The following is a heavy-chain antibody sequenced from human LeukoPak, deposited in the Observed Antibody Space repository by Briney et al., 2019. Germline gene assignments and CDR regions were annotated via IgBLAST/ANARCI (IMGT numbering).Heavy chain of an antibody. J-gene: IGHJ4*02. D-gene: IGHD3-10*01. CDR2: INPNSGVT. CDR1: GYTFTAYY. Sequence: GASVKVSCKASGYTFTAYYMHWVRQAPGQGLEWMGWINPNSGVTNYAQKFQGRVTMTRDTSISTAYMELSRLRSDDTAVYYCARLRFGELSDYWGQGTLVTVSS. V-gene: IGHV1-2*02. CDR3: ARLRFGELSDY.